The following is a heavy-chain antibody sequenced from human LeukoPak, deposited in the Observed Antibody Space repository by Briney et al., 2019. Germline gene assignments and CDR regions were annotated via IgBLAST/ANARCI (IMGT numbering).Heavy chain of an antibody. CDR1: GFTFSSYA. J-gene: IGHJ4*02. CDR3: AKEIARGYSYGVFDY. CDR2: ISGSGGST. V-gene: IGHV3-23*01. Sequence: GGSLRLSCAASGFTFSSYAMSWVRQAPGKGLEWVSAISGSGGSTYYADSVKGRFTISRDNSKNTLYLQVNSLRAEDTAVYYCAKEIARGYSYGVFDYWGQGTLVTVSS. D-gene: IGHD5-18*01.